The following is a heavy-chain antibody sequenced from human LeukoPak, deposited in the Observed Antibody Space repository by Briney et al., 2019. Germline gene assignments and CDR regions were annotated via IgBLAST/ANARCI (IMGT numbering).Heavy chain of an antibody. CDR3: ARFVDTTMVWINWFDP. V-gene: IGHV3-7*01. Sequence: GGSLRLSCAASGFTVSTNYMSWVRQAPGKGLEWVANIKQDGSEKYYVDSVKGRFTISRDNAKDSLYLQMNSLRAEDTAVYYCARFVDTTMVWINWFDPWGQGTLVTVSS. CDR2: IKQDGSEK. J-gene: IGHJ5*02. D-gene: IGHD5-18*01. CDR1: GFTVSTNY.